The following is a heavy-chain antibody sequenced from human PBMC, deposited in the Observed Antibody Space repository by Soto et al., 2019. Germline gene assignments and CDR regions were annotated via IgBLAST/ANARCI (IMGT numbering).Heavy chain of an antibody. V-gene: IGHV4-59*01. J-gene: IGHJ5*02. CDR2: MYYTGST. CDR1: GGTISSYY. CDR3: ARVPRVVGATTWFDP. D-gene: IGHD1-26*01. Sequence: SETLCLTCTVSGGTISSYYWILIRPPPGKGLEWIAYMYYTGSTNYNPSLKSRVTMSADRSKNQFSLKLTSVTAADTAVYYCARVPRVVGATTWFDPWGQGTLVTVPQ.